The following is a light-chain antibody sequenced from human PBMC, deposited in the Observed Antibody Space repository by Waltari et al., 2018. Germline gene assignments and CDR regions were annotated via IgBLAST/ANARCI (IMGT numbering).Light chain of an antibody. V-gene: IGLV8-61*01. CDR3: VLYLPSGIWV. J-gene: IGLJ3*02. CDR2: STN. CDR1: PGSVSTSFS. Sequence: QTVVTQEPSFSVSPGGTVTLTCALSPGSVSTSFSPGWYQQTPGQAPRTLIYSTNTRSSGVPDRFSGSILGSKAALTITGAQADDESYYYCVLYLPSGIWVFGGGTKLTVL.